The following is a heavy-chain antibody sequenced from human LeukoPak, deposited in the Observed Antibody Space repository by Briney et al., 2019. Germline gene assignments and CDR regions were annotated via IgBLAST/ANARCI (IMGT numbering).Heavy chain of an antibody. Sequence: GGSLRLSCAASGFTFSNYWMHWVRQAPGKGLVWVSRINSDGSSTTYADSVKGRFTISRDNAMNTLYVQMNSLRAEDTAVYYCARVRSGSSAGNYGMDVWGQGTTVTVSS. CDR2: INSDGSST. CDR3: ARVRSGSSAGNYGMDV. J-gene: IGHJ6*02. D-gene: IGHD1-26*01. CDR1: GFTFSNYW. V-gene: IGHV3-74*01.